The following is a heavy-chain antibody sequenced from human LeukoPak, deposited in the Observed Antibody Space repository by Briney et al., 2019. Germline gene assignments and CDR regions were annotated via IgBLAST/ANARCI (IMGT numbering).Heavy chain of an antibody. CDR2: ISSSSSYI. D-gene: IGHD3-10*01. Sequence: PGGSLRLSCAASGFTFSSYSMNWVRQAPGKGLEWVSSISSSSSYIYYADSVKGRFTISRDNAKDSLYLQMNSLRAEDTAVYYCARPPRGDYYGSGSYYEISYYYYMDVWGKETTVTVSS. CDR1: GFTFSSYS. V-gene: IGHV3-21*01. J-gene: IGHJ6*03. CDR3: ARPPRGDYYGSGSYYEISYYYYMDV.